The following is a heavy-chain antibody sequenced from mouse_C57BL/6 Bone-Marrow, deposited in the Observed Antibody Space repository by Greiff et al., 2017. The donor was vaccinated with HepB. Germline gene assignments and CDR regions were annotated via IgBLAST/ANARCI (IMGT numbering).Heavy chain of an antibody. Sequence: VKLMESDAELVKPGASVKISCKVSGYTFTDHTIHWMKQRPEQGLEWIGYIYPRDGSTKYNQKFKDKATLTADKSSSTAYMQLSSLTYEDSAVYYCARGPLYYGSIHYAMDYWGQGTSVTVSS. J-gene: IGHJ4*01. CDR2: IYPRDGST. CDR3: ARGPLYYGSIHYAMDY. V-gene: IGHV1-78*01. D-gene: IGHD1-1*01. CDR1: GYTFTDHT.